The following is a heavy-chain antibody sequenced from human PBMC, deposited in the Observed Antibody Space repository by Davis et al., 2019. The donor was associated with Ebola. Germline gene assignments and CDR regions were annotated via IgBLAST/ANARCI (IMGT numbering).Heavy chain of an antibody. Sequence: AASVKVSCKAPGDAFTKYIISWLRQAPGQGLEWMGRIIPILGIANYAQKFQGRVTITADKSTSTAYMELSSLRSEDTAVYYCASDYGGNSGYFDYWGQGTLVTVSS. CDR2: IIPILGIA. CDR3: ASDYGGNSGYFDY. D-gene: IGHD4-23*01. V-gene: IGHV1-69*02. J-gene: IGHJ4*02. CDR1: GDAFTKYI.